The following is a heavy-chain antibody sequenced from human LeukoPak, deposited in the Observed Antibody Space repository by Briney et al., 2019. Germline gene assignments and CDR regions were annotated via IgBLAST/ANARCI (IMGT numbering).Heavy chain of an antibody. V-gene: IGHV3-43*02. D-gene: IGHD3-16*02. Sequence: GGSLRLSCAASGFTFSSYAMSWVRQAPGKGLEWVSLISGNGHTISYADSVRGRFTISRDNTKNSLYLQMDSLTTEDTAVYYCARDDGASSLLDFWGQGTLVTVSS. CDR1: GFTFSSYA. CDR2: ISGNGHTI. J-gene: IGHJ4*02. CDR3: ARDDGASSLLDF.